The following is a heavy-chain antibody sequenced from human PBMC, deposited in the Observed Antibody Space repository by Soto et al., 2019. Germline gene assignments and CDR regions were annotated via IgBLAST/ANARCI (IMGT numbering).Heavy chain of an antibody. D-gene: IGHD3-10*01. Sequence: PGGSLRLSCVASGFTFSTDSMNWVRQAPGKGLEWVAHISTSGATRYYADSVKGRFTISRDNAKTSLYLQMDSLRNEDTAVYYCARDLPTMVRGADPYYFDYWGQGTLVTVSS. J-gene: IGHJ4*02. CDR2: ISTSGATR. CDR3: ARDLPTMVRGADPYYFDY. V-gene: IGHV3-48*02. CDR1: GFTFSTDS.